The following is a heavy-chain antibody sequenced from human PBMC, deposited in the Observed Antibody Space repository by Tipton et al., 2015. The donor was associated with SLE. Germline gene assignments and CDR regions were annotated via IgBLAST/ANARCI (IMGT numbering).Heavy chain of an antibody. V-gene: IGHV4-31*03. CDR3: ARAPRGGKLGHGMDV. J-gene: IGHJ6*02. CDR1: GGSISSGGYY. D-gene: IGHD2-15*01. CDR2: IYYSGST. Sequence: TLSLTCTVSGGSISSGGYYWSWIRQHPGKGLEWIGYIYYSGSTYYNPSLKSRVTISVDTSKNQFSLKLSSVTAADTAVYYCARAPRGGKLGHGMDVWGQGTTVTVSS.